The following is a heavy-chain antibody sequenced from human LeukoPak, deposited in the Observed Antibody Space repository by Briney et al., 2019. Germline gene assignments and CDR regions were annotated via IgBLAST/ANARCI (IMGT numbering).Heavy chain of an antibody. Sequence: SVKVSCKASGGTFSSYAISWVRQAPGQGLEWMGGIIPIFGTANYAQKFQGRVTITADESTSTAYMELSSLRSEDTAVYYCARGGGDFWSGPDHDYYYYMDVWGKGTTVTVSS. CDR1: GGTFSSYA. CDR2: IIPIFGTA. CDR3: ARGGGDFWSGPDHDYYYYMDV. D-gene: IGHD3-3*01. J-gene: IGHJ6*03. V-gene: IGHV1-69*01.